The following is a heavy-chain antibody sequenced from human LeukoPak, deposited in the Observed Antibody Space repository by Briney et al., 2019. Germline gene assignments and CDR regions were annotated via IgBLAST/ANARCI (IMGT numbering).Heavy chain of an antibody. CDR2: MNPNSGNT. Sequence: ASVKVSCKASGYTFTGYYMHWVRQATGQGLEWMGWMNPNSGNTGYAQKFQGRVTMTRNTSISTAYMELSSLRSEDTAVYYCASHTYYDILTGYLRGYYGMDVWGQGTTVTVSS. J-gene: IGHJ6*02. CDR3: ASHTYYDILTGYLRGYYGMDV. D-gene: IGHD3-9*01. CDR1: GYTFTGYY. V-gene: IGHV1-8*02.